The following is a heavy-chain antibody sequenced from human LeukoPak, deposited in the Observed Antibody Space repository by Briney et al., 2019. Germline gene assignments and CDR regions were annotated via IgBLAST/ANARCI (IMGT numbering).Heavy chain of an antibody. Sequence: GGSLRLSCAASGFTFSTSAMSWVRQDPGRGLEWVSSITGAGDTTYYPESVEGRFTISRDNSKNTLYLQMNSLRVEDTALYFCVRDRNYYEALQRSYWGQGTLVTVSS. D-gene: IGHD3-3*01. V-gene: IGHV3-23*01. CDR3: VRDRNYYEALQRSY. J-gene: IGHJ4*02. CDR2: ITGAGDTT. CDR1: GFTFSTSA.